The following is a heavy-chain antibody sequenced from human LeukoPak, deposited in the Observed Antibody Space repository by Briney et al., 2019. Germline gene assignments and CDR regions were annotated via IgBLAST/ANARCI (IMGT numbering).Heavy chain of an antibody. D-gene: IGHD6-6*01. CDR1: GYTFTSYD. V-gene: IGHV1-8*03. CDR2: MNPNSGNT. Sequence: ASVKVSCKASGYTFTSYDINWVRQATGQGLEWMGWMNPNSGNTGYAQKFQGRVTITRNTSISTAYMELSSLRSEDTAVYYCARGRIGRSSSSGGSVYYYTDVWGKGTTVTVSS. CDR3: ARGRIGRSSSSGGSVYYYTDV. J-gene: IGHJ6*03.